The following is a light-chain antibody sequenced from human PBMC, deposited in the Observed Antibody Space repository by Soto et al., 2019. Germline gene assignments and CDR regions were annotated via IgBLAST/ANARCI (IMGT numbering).Light chain of an antibody. Sequence: QSVLTQPPSVSGAPGQRVTISCTGSSSNIGAGYDVHWYQQLPGTAPKLLIYGNSNRPSGVPDRFSCSKSGTSASLAITQLQAEDEADYYCQSYDSSLSVVFGGGTKLTVL. CDR3: QSYDSSLSVV. CDR2: GNS. CDR1: SSNIGAGYD. V-gene: IGLV1-40*01. J-gene: IGLJ2*01.